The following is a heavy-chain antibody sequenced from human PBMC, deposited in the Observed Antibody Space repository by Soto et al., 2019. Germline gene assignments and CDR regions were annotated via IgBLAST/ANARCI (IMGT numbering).Heavy chain of an antibody. V-gene: IGHV3-30*18. D-gene: IGHD3-22*01. CDR1: GFTFSSYG. Sequence: PGGSLRLSCAASGFTFSSYGMHWVRQAPGKGLEWVAVISYDGSNKYYADSVKGRFTISRDNSKNTLYLQMNSLRAEDTAVYYCAKDEAPGLTMIVVVIAVYYYYGMDVWGQGTTVTVSS. J-gene: IGHJ6*02. CDR3: AKDEAPGLTMIVVVIAVYYYYGMDV. CDR2: ISYDGSNK.